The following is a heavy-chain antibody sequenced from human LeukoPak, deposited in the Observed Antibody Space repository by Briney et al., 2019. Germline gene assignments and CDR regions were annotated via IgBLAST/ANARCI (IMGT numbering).Heavy chain of an antibody. Sequence: SETLSLTCTVSGGSISSGDYYWSWIRQPPGKGLEWIGYIYYSGSTSYNPSLKSRVTISVDLSKNQFSLKLNPVTAADTAMYFCAREDYGYFDYWGQGALVTVSS. CDR1: GGSISSGDYY. CDR2: IYYSGST. J-gene: IGHJ4*02. D-gene: IGHD4-17*01. CDR3: AREDYGYFDY. V-gene: IGHV4-30-4*08.